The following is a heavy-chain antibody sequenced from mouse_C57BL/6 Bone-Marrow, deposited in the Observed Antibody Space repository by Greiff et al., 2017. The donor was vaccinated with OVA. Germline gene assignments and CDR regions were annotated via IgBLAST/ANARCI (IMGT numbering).Heavy chain of an antibody. Sequence: EVQLVESGGGLVKPGGSLKLSCAASGFTFSDYGMHWVRQAPEKGLEWVAYISSGSSTIYYADTVKGRFTISRDNAKNTLFLQMTSLRSEDTAMYYCARNTGTTGYYFDYWGQGTTLTVSS. V-gene: IGHV5-17*01. CDR3: ARNTGTTGYYFDY. CDR1: GFTFSDYG. CDR2: ISSGSSTI. J-gene: IGHJ2*01. D-gene: IGHD4-1*01.